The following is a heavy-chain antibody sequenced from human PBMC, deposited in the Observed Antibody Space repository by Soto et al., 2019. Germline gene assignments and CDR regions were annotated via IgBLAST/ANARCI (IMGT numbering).Heavy chain of an antibody. J-gene: IGHJ4*02. CDR1: GFTFSSYN. CDR2: ISTSSSYI. Sequence: GGSLRLSCAASGFTFSSYNMNWVRQAPGKGLEWVSSISTSSSYIHYADSVKGRFTISRDNAKNSLYLQMNSLRAEDTAVYYCARDRDGSGWTSFDYWGQGTLVTVSS. D-gene: IGHD6-19*01. CDR3: ARDRDGSGWTSFDY. V-gene: IGHV3-21*01.